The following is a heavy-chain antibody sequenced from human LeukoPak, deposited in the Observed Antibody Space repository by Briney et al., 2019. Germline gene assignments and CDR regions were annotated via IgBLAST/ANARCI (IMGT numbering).Heavy chain of an antibody. Sequence: GGSLTLSCAASGFTFSVAAMTWVRQAPGKGLEWVSLIGASGESTYYADSVKGRFTISRDNSKNTLSLQMNSLRVEDTAMYFCAKDIQLSTWGLGTMVTVSS. V-gene: IGHV3-23*01. CDR2: IGASGEST. D-gene: IGHD5-24*01. J-gene: IGHJ3*01. CDR1: GFTFSVAA. CDR3: AKDIQLST.